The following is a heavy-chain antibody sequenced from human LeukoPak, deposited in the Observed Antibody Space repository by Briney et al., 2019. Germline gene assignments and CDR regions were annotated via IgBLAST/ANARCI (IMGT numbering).Heavy chain of an antibody. V-gene: IGHV1-24*01. CDR3: ATAAGGVWELLSH. CDR1: GYTLTELS. CDR2: FDPEDGET. J-gene: IGHJ4*02. Sequence: ASVKVSCKVSGYTLTELSMHWVRQAPGKGLEWMGGFDPEDGETIYAQKFQGGVTMTEDTSTDTAYMELSSLRSEDTAVYYCATAAGGVWELLSHWGQGTLVTVSS. D-gene: IGHD1-26*01.